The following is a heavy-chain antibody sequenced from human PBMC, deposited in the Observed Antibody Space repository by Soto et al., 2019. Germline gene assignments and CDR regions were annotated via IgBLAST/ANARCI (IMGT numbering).Heavy chain of an antibody. D-gene: IGHD6-13*01. Sequence: GASVKVSCKASGYTFTSYAMHWVRQAPGQRLEWMGWINAGNGNTKYSQKFQGRVTITRDTSASTAYMELSSLRSEDTAVYYCARGLPYSSSWYYFDYWGQGTLVTVS. V-gene: IGHV1-3*01. CDR3: ARGLPYSSSWYYFDY. CDR2: INAGNGNT. J-gene: IGHJ4*02. CDR1: GYTFTSYA.